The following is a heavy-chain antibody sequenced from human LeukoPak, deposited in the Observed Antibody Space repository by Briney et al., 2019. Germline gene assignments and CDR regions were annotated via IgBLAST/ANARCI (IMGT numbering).Heavy chain of an antibody. D-gene: IGHD1-26*01. CDR1: GFTFSSYW. Sequence: PGGSLRLSCAASGFTFSSYWMNWVRQAPGKGLVWVSRIASDGSSTTYADSVKGRFSISRDSAKNTLYLQMNSLRVEDTAVYYCVRDSATVSYWGQGTLVTVSS. CDR3: VRDSATVSY. V-gene: IGHV3-74*01. J-gene: IGHJ4*02. CDR2: IASDGSST.